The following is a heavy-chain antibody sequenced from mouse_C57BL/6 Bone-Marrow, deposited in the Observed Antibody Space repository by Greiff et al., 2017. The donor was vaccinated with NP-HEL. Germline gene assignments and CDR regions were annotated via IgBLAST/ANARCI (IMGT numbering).Heavy chain of an antibody. J-gene: IGHJ4*01. D-gene: IGHD1-1*01. CDR1: GFTFNTYA. CDR2: IRSKSSNYAT. V-gene: IGHV10-3*01. Sequence: DVQLQESGGGLVQPKGSLKLSCAASGFTFNTYAMHWVRQAPGKGLEWVARIRSKSSNYATYYADSVKDRFTISRDDSQSMLYLQMNNLKTEDTAMYYCVREIYYYGSSYLYAMDYWGQGTSVTVSS. CDR3: VREIYYYGSSYLYAMDY.